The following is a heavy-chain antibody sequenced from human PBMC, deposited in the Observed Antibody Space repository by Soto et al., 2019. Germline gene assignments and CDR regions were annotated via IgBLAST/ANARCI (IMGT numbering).Heavy chain of an antibody. Sequence: GGSLRLSYAASGFTFSSYSMNWVRQAPGKGLEWVSSISGSSSYIYYADSVKGRFTISRDNAKNSLYLQMNSLRAEDTAVYYCARDPFYCSGGSCYHAFDIWGQGTMVTVSS. CDR1: GFTFSSYS. J-gene: IGHJ3*02. V-gene: IGHV3-21*01. CDR2: ISGSSSYI. CDR3: ARDPFYCSGGSCYHAFDI. D-gene: IGHD2-15*01.